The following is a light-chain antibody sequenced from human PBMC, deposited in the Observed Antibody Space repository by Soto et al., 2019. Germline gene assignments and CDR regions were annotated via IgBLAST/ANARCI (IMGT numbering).Light chain of an antibody. CDR2: TAS. Sequence: DIQMTQSPSSLSASVGDRVTITCRASQSIGRYLNWYQHKPGKAPNLLIYTASSLQTGVPSRFSGSGSGTDFTLTITSLQPEDFATDYCQQSSSAPTVGQGTRLES. V-gene: IGKV1-39*01. J-gene: IGKJ5*01. CDR3: QQSSSAPT. CDR1: QSIGRY.